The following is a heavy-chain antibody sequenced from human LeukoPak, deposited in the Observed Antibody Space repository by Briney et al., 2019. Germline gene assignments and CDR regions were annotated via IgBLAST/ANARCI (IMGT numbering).Heavy chain of an antibody. CDR2: MNPNSGNT. J-gene: IGHJ3*02. V-gene: IGHV1-8*03. CDR3: ASVGGLYSTNAFDI. Sequence: ASVKVSCKASGYTFTSYDINWVRQATGQGLEWMGWMNPNSGNTGYAQKFQGRVTVTRNTSISTAYMELSSLRSEDTAVYYCASVGGLYSTNAFDIWGQGTMVTVSS. D-gene: IGHD2-2*01. CDR1: GYTFTSYD.